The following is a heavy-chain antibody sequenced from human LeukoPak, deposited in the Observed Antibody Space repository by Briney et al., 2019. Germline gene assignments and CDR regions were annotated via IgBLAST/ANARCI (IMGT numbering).Heavy chain of an antibody. D-gene: IGHD6-13*01. CDR2: INHSGST. CDR3: ARGRVAAAGAFDY. V-gene: IGHV4-34*01. Sequence: SETLSLTCAVYGGSFSGYYWSWIRQPPGKGLEWIGEINHSGSTNYNPSLKSRVTISVDTSKNQFSLTLSSVTAADTAVYYCARGRVAAAGAFDYWGQGTLVTV. CDR1: GGSFSGYY. J-gene: IGHJ4*02.